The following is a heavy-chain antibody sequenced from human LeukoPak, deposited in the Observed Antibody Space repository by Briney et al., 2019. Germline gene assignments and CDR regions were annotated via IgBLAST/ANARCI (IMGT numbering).Heavy chain of an antibody. Sequence: GGSLRLSCAASGFTFSSYAMHWVRQAPGKGLEWVAIISYDGSNKFYADSVKGRFTISRDNSKNTLYLQMNSLRAEDTAVYYCAKSPIFGVTYYYYYYYMDVWGKGTTVTVSS. V-gene: IGHV3-30-3*02. CDR1: GFTFSSYA. CDR2: ISYDGSNK. D-gene: IGHD3-3*01. CDR3: AKSPIFGVTYYYYYYYMDV. J-gene: IGHJ6*03.